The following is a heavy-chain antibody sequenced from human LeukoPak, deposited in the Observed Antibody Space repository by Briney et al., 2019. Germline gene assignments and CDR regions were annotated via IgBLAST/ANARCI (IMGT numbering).Heavy chain of an antibody. CDR1: GASISSGDYY. Sequence: PSETLSLTCTVSGASISSGDYYWSWIRQPPGKGLEWIGSIYYSGSTFHYNPSLKSRVAISIDTSKNQFSLSLSSVTAADPAVYYCASTNCSRPSCFGANGFAPWGQGTLVTVSS. CDR2: IYYSGST. D-gene: IGHD2-2*01. V-gene: IGHV4-30-4*08. CDR3: ASTNCSRPSCFGANGFAP. J-gene: IGHJ5*02.